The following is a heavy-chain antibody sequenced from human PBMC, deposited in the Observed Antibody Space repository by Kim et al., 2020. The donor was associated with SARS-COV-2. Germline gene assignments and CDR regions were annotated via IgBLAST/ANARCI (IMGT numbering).Heavy chain of an antibody. V-gene: IGHV3-64*01. Sequence: GGSLRLSCAASGFTFSSYAMHWVRQAPGKGLEYVSAISSTGGSTYYANSVKGRFTISRDNSKNTLYLQMGSLRAEDMAVYYCARALWSGYYFYDYWGMDVWGQGTTVTVSS. J-gene: IGHJ6*02. CDR3: ARALWSGYYFYDYWGMDV. D-gene: IGHD3-3*01. CDR1: GFTFSSYA. CDR2: ISSTGGST.